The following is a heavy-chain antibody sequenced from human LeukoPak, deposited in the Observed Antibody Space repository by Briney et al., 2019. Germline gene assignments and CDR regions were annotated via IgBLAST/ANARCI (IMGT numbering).Heavy chain of an antibody. J-gene: IGHJ4*02. CDR3: ARRDSAMVFFDL. V-gene: IGHV4-4*09. CDR1: GGSISSYY. Sequence: PSETLSLTCTVSGGSISSYYWSWIRQPPGKGLEWIGYIYTSGSTNYNPSLKSRVTISVDTSKNQCSLKLTSVTAADTAVYYCARRDSAMVFFDLWGQGTLVTVYS. D-gene: IGHD5-18*01. CDR2: IYTSGST.